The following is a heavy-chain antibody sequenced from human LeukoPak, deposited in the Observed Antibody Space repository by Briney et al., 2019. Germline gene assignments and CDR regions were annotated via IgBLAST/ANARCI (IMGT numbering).Heavy chain of an antibody. CDR2: ISSSGSTI. CDR3: ASPGLWSAQTLGFDY. Sequence: PGGSLTLPCAVSGFTFSDYYMSWIRQPPGKGLEWVSYISSSGSTIYYADSVKGRFTISRANAKNSLYLQMNSRVTGDTAVYYCASPGLWSAQTLGFDYWGQGTLVTVSS. V-gene: IGHV3-11*04. D-gene: IGHD5-18*01. CDR1: GFTFSDYY. J-gene: IGHJ4*02.